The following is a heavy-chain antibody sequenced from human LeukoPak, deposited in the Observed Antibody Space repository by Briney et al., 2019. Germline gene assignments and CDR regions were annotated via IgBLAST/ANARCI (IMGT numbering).Heavy chain of an antibody. CDR1: GGSISSHY. CDR2: IYYSGST. CDR3: ARGGPGGAAFDY. J-gene: IGHJ4*02. Sequence: SETLSLTCTVSGGSISSHYWSWIRQPPGKGLEWIGYIYYSGSTNYNPSLKSRVTISVDTSKNQFSLKLSSVTAADTAVYYCARGGPGGAAFDYWGQGTLVTVSS. V-gene: IGHV4-59*11. D-gene: IGHD6-13*01.